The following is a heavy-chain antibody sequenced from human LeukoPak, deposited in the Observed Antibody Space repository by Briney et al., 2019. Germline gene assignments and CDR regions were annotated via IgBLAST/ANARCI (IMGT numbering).Heavy chain of an antibody. J-gene: IGHJ3*02. D-gene: IGHD2-15*01. CDR2: INWNGGST. CDR3: AGRGYCSGGSCYSAAFDT. CDR1: GFTFDDYG. V-gene: IGHV3-20*04. Sequence: PGGSLRLSCAASGFTFDDYGMSWVRQAPGKGLEWVSGINWNGGSTGYADSVKGRFTISRDNAKNSLYLQMNSLRAEDTALYYCAGRGYCSGGSCYSAAFDTWGQGTMVTVSS.